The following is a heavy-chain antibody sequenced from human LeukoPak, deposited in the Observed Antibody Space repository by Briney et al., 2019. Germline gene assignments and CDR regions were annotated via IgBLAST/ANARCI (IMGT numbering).Heavy chain of an antibody. CDR3: ARISSFDLYYYYMDV. J-gene: IGHJ6*03. Sequence: SVKVSCKASGGTFSSYAISWVRQAPGQGLEWMGRIIPILGIANYAQKFQGRVTITADKSTSTAYMELSSLRSEDTAMYYCARISSFDLYYYYMDVWGEGTTVTVSS. D-gene: IGHD6-6*01. CDR1: GGTFSSYA. CDR2: IIPILGIA. V-gene: IGHV1-69*04.